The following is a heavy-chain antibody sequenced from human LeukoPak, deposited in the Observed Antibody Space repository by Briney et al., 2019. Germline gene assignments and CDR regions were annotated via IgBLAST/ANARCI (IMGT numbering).Heavy chain of an antibody. Sequence: KTSETLSLTCTVSGGSISSYYWSWIRQPPGKGLEWIGEINHSGSTNYNPSLKSRVTISVDTSKNQFSLKLSSVTAADTAVYYCARGVVRWLQLGYFDYWGQGTLVTVSS. CDR1: GGSISSYY. D-gene: IGHD5-24*01. V-gene: IGHV4-34*01. J-gene: IGHJ4*02. CDR2: INHSGST. CDR3: ARGVVRWLQLGYFDY.